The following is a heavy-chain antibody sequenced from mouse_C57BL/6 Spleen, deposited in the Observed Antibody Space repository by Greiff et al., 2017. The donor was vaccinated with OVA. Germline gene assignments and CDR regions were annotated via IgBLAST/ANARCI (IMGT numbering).Heavy chain of an antibody. D-gene: IGHD1-1*01. V-gene: IGHV5-9-1*02. CDR2: ISSGGDYI. J-gene: IGHJ1*03. CDR1: GFTFSSYA. CDR3: TRAYYYGSSHGYFGV. Sequence: EVQLVESGEGLVKPGGSLKLSCAASGFTFSSYAMSWVRQTPEKRLEWVAYISSGGDYIYYAATVKGRFTISRDNARNTLYLQMSSLKSEDTAMYYCTRAYYYGSSHGYFGVWGTGTTVTVSP.